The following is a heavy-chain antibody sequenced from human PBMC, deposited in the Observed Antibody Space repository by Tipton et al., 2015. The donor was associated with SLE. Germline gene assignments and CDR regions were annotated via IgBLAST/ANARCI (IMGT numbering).Heavy chain of an antibody. D-gene: IGHD6-6*01. V-gene: IGHV4-61*09. CDR2: IYTSGST. Sequence: TLSLTCSVSGGSISSGSYYWSWIRQPAGKGLEWIGQIYTSGSTHYNPSLKSRVTISVDTSKNQFSLKLSSVTAADTAVYYCARGSIAAPHWYFDLWGRGTLVTVSS. CDR1: GGSISSGSYY. J-gene: IGHJ2*01. CDR3: ARGSIAAPHWYFDL.